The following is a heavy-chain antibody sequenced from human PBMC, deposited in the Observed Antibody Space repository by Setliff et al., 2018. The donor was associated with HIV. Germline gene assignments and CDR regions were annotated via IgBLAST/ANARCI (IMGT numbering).Heavy chain of an antibody. D-gene: IGHD3-22*01. CDR2: IIPFYGTA. J-gene: IGHJ4*02. V-gene: IGHV1-69*13. Sequence: SVKVSCKASGGSFSAYGISWVRQTRGQGLEWMGGIIPFYGTANYAPNFQVRVTITADESTSTASMELSSLRSEDTAVYYCAIREDYDRGGYFDSWGQGTLVTVSS. CDR1: GGSFSAYG. CDR3: AIREDYDRGGYFDS.